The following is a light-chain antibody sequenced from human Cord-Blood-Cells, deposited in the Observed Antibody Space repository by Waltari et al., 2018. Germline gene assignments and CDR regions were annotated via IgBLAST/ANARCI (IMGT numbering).Light chain of an antibody. CDR3: QQRSNWPT. V-gene: IGKV3-11*01. Sequence: EIVLTQSPATLSLSPGERATLSCRASQSVSSYLAWYQQKPGQAPRRLIYDASNRATGIPARFSGSGSGTDFTLTISSLEPEDVAVYYCQQRSNWPTFGQGTKLEIK. CDR2: DAS. J-gene: IGKJ2*01. CDR1: QSVSSY.